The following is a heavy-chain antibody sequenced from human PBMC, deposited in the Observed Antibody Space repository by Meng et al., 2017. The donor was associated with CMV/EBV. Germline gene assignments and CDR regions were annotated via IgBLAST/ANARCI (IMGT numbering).Heavy chain of an antibody. CDR3: ARHYGDYFRNWFDP. D-gene: IGHD4-17*01. Sequence: ASVKVSCKASGYTFTSYGISWVRQAPGQGLEWMGWISAYNGNTNYAQKLQGRVTMTTDTSTSTAYMELRSLRFDDTAVYYCARHYGDYFRNWFDPWGQGTLVTVSS. CDR2: ISAYNGNT. J-gene: IGHJ5*02. V-gene: IGHV1-18*01. CDR1: GYTFTSYG.